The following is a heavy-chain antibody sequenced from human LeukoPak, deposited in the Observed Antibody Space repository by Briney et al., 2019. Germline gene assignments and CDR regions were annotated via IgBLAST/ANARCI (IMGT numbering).Heavy chain of an antibody. V-gene: IGHV1-69*05. Sequence: ASVKVSCKTSGGTFNNSAISWVRQAPGQGLEWLGGIMPLFGTAGYAQKFQGRVTITTDESTSTAYMELSSLRSEDTAVYYCAREELTPDAFDIWGQGTMVTVSS. J-gene: IGHJ3*02. CDR3: AREELTPDAFDI. D-gene: IGHD1-14*01. CDR2: IMPLFGTA. CDR1: GGTFNNSA.